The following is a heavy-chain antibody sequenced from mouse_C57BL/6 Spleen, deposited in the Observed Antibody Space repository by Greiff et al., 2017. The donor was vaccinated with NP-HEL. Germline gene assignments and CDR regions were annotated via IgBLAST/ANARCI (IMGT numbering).Heavy chain of an antibody. J-gene: IGHJ1*03. CDR3: AGEGNYGYFDD. Sequence: VQLQQSGASVKISCTASGYAFSSYWMNWVKQRPGKGLERLGQIYPGDGDTNYNGKFKGKATLTADKSSSTAYMQHSSLTSEDAAVYFCAGEGNYGYFDDWGTGTTVTVSS. CDR1: GYAFSSYW. V-gene: IGHV1-80*01. D-gene: IGHD2-1*01. CDR2: IYPGDGDT.